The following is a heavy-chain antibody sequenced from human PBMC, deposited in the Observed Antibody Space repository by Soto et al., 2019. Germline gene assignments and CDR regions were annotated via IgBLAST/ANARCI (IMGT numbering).Heavy chain of an antibody. CDR2: ISSSSSTI. V-gene: IGHV3-48*01. CDR3: AREADIVLMVYAKDYMDV. Sequence: PGGFLRLSCAASGFTFSSYSMNWVRQAPGKGLEWVSYISSSSSTIYYADSVKGRFTISRDNAKNSLYLQMNSLRAEDTAVYYCAREADIVLMVYAKDYMDVWGKGTTVTVSS. J-gene: IGHJ6*03. CDR1: GFTFSSYS. D-gene: IGHD2-8*01.